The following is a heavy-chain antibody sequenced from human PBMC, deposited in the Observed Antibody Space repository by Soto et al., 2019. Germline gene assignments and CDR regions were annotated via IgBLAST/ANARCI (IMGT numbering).Heavy chain of an antibody. CDR3: GSQLAAAGTRPYGMDV. D-gene: IGHD6-13*01. CDR1: GGSISSYY. CDR2: IYYSGST. V-gene: IGHV4-59*01. Sequence: QVQLQESGPGLVKPSETLSLTCTVSGGSISSYYWSWIRQPPGKGLEWIGDIYYSGSTNYTPSLTSRVTISVDTSTHQVSRKLSAVTAADTAVYYWGSQLAAAGTRPYGMDVWGKGTTVTVSS. J-gene: IGHJ6*04.